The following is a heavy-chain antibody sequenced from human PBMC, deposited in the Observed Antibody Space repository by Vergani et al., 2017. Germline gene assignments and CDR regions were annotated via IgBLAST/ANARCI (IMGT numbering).Heavy chain of an antibody. J-gene: IGHJ5*02. D-gene: IGHD4-17*01. Sequence: QVQLQQWGAGLLKPSETLSLTCAVYGGSFSGYYWSWIRQPPGKGLEWIGEINHSGSTNYNPSLKSRVTISVDTSKNQFSLKLSSVTAADTAVYYCAREPTVTTVRWFDPWGQGTLVTVSS. CDR2: INHSGST. CDR3: AREPTVTTVRWFDP. V-gene: IGHV4-34*01. CDR1: GGSFSGYY.